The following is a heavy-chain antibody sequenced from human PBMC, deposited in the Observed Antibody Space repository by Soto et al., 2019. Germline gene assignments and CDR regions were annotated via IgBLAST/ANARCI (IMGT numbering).Heavy chain of an antibody. CDR1: GGSISSYY. V-gene: IGHV4-59*01. CDR2: IFYSGST. J-gene: IGHJ5*01. D-gene: IGHD3-10*02. Sequence: QVQLQESGPGLVKPSETLSLTCTVSGGSISSYYWSWIRQPPGKGLEWIGFIFYSGSTSYNPSLKSRVTISIDTSEYQFSLKLNSVTAADTAVDYCASMIGDPVLSFDSWGQGTVVAVSS. CDR3: ASMIGDPVLSFDS.